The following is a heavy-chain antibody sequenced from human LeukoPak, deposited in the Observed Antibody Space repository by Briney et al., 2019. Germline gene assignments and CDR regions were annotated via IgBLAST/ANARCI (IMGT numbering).Heavy chain of an antibody. CDR3: AREGGSSSWDY. V-gene: IGHV4-4*02. D-gene: IGHD6-13*01. CDR2: IFHNGLS. CDR1: DASITTSFW. J-gene: IGHJ4*02. Sequence: SGTLSLTCSVSDASITTSFWWSWVRQSPGKGPEWIGEIFHNGLSNYSPSLKSRVTISVDKSKNQFSLKLSSVTAADTAVYYCAREGGSSSWDYWGQGTLVTVSS.